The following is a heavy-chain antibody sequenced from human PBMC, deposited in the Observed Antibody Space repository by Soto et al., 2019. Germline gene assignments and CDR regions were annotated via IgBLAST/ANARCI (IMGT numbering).Heavy chain of an antibody. J-gene: IGHJ4*02. D-gene: IGHD4-17*01. CDR3: ARDKSGDYDY. Sequence: QVQLQESGPGLVKPSQTLSLTCTVSGGSISSGDYYWSWIRQPPGKGLEWIGYIYYSGSTYYNPSPNXXVXIXXDPSKHQFSLKLSSVTAADTAVYYCARDKSGDYDYWGQGTLVTVSS. V-gene: IGHV4-30-4*01. CDR2: IYYSGST. CDR1: GGSISSGDYY.